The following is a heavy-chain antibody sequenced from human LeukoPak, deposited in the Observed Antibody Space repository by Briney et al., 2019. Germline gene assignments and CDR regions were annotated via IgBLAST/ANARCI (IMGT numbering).Heavy chain of an antibody. Sequence: GGSLRLSCVASGFTFNGYAMHWVRQGPGQGLEWVSGISEESSSIVYADSVKGRFTISRDNAKNSLYLQMNSLRPEDTALYYCVKNAVGGRASYFDFWGQGTLVTVSS. D-gene: IGHD3-10*01. J-gene: IGHJ4*02. V-gene: IGHV3-9*01. CDR2: ISEESSSI. CDR3: VKNAVGGRASYFDF. CDR1: GFTFNGYA.